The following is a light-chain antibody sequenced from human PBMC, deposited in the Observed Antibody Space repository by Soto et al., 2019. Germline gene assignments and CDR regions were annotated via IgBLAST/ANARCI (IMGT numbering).Light chain of an antibody. CDR3: MQATQSSWT. J-gene: IGKJ1*01. CDR2: KVS. Sequence: DIVMTQTPLSSPVTLGQAASISCRYSQSLVHNDGNSYLSWFQQRPGQPPRLLSYKVSDRFSGVPYRLSGSGAGTDFTVTISRVEAEDVGVYYCMQATQSSWTFGQGTKVEI. V-gene: IGKV2-24*01. CDR1: QSLVHNDGNSY.